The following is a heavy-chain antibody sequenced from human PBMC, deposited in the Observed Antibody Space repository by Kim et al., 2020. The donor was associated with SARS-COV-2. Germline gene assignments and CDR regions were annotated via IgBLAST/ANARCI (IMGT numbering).Heavy chain of an antibody. D-gene: IGHD5-12*01. CDR2: IYYSGST. CDR3: ARVVRGYSGYVSGFDP. V-gene: IGHV4-59*01. J-gene: IGHJ5*02. CDR1: GGSISSYY. Sequence: SETLSLTCTVSGGSISSYYWSWIRQPPGKGLEWIGYIYYSGSTNYNPSLKSRVTISVDTSKNQFSLKLSSVTAADTAVYYCARVVRGYSGYVSGFDPWGQGTLVTVSS.